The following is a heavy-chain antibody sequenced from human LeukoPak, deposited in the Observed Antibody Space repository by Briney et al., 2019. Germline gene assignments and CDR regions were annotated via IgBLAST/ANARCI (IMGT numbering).Heavy chain of an antibody. V-gene: IGHV3-30*04. J-gene: IGHJ4*02. CDR3: AKDLPDSSSWPAYFDY. CDR2: ISYDGSTK. CDR1: GFTFSSYA. Sequence: GGSLRLSCAASGFTFSSYAIHWVRQAPGKGLEWVALISYDGSTKYSTDSVKGRFTISRDNSKNTLYLQMNSLRAEDTAVYYCAKDLPDSSSWPAYFDYWGQGTLVTVSS. D-gene: IGHD6-13*01.